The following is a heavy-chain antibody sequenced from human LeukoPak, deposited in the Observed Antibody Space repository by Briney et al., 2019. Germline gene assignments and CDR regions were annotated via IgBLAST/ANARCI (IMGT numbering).Heavy chain of an antibody. CDR1: GGSISSYY. CDR3: ARIEDQLPSEYFQH. J-gene: IGHJ1*01. Sequence: SETLSLTCTVSGGSISSYYWTWIRQPAGKGLEWIGRIYTTGSTNYNPSLNSRVTMSVDTSKNQFSLKLSSVTAADTAVYYCARIEDQLPSEYFQHWGQGTLVTVSS. D-gene: IGHD2-2*01. CDR2: IYTTGST. V-gene: IGHV4-4*07.